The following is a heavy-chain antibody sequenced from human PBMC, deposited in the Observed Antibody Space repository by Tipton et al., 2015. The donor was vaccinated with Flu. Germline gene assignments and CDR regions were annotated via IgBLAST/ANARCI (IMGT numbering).Heavy chain of an antibody. CDR2: IKQDGSEK. J-gene: IGHJ5*02. CDR1: GFTFSSYW. Sequence: SLRLSCAASGFTFSSYWMSWVRQAPGKGLEWVANIKQDGSEKYYVDSVKGRFTISRDNAKNSLYLQMNSLRAEDTAVYYCARGIVVVPAAMWWFDPWGQGTLVTVSS. D-gene: IGHD2-2*01. CDR3: ARGIVVVPAAMWWFDP. V-gene: IGHV3-7*01.